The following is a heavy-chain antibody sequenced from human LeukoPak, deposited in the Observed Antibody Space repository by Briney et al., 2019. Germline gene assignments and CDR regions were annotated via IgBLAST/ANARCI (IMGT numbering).Heavy chain of an antibody. Sequence: GRSLRLSCTASGFTFGDYAMSWVRQAPGKGLEWVSAISGSGGSTYYADSVKGRFTISRDNSKNTLYLQMNSLRAEDTAVYYCAKDRGYCSGGSCYAFDYWGQGTLVTVSS. CDR1: GFTFGDYA. V-gene: IGHV3-23*01. CDR2: ISGSGGST. CDR3: AKDRGYCSGGSCYAFDY. J-gene: IGHJ4*02. D-gene: IGHD2-15*01.